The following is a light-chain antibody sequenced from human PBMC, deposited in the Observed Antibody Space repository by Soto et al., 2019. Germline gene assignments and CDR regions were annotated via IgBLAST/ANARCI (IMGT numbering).Light chain of an antibody. J-gene: IGKJ2*01. V-gene: IGKV1-39*01. CDR1: QYINTY. CDR2: LAS. CDR3: QQSYSTPPDT. Sequence: DIQMTQSPFSLSASVGDRVTITCRASQYINTYLNWYQQKPGKAPKLLIYLASTLHSGVPSRFSGTVSGTNFTLTISSLQPEVFATDYGQQSYSTPPDTFGQGTKLEIK.